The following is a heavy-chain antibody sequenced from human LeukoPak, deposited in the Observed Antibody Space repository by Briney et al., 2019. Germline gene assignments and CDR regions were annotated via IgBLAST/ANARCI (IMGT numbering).Heavy chain of an antibody. D-gene: IGHD3-10*01. V-gene: IGHV3-30*18. CDR3: AKPYGSGSYYHRFDY. CDR1: GFTFSSYG. Sequence: GRSLRLSCAASGFTFSSYGMHWVRQAPGKGLEWVAVISYDGSNKYYADSVKGRFTISRDNSKNTLYLQMNSLRAEDTAVYYCAKPYGSGSYYHRFDYWGQGTLVTVSS. CDR2: ISYDGSNK. J-gene: IGHJ4*02.